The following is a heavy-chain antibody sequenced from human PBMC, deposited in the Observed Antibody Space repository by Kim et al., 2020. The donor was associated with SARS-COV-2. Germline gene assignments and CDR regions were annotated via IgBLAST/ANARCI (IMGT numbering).Heavy chain of an antibody. D-gene: IGHD1-26*01. Sequence: SETLSLTCTVSGGSISSSSYYWGWIRQPPGKGLEWIGSIYYSGSTYYNPSLKSRVTISVDTSKNQFSLKLSSVTAADTAVYYCARQAEEPNSYYYYGMDVWGQGTTVTVSS. CDR1: GGSISSSSYY. J-gene: IGHJ6*02. CDR3: ARQAEEPNSYYYYGMDV. V-gene: IGHV4-39*01. CDR2: IYYSGST.